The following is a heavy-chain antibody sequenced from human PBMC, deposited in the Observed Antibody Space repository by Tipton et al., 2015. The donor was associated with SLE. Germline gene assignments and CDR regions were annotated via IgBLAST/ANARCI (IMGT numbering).Heavy chain of an antibody. J-gene: IGHJ4*02. CDR2: ISSSSSTI. CDR1: GFTFSSYS. V-gene: IGHV3-48*01. D-gene: IGHD1-26*01. CDR3: ARAIYVGLDY. Sequence: SLRLSCAASGFTFSSYSMNWVRQAPGKGLEWVSYISSSSSTIYYADSVKGRFTISRDNSKNTLYLQMNSLRAEDTAVYYCARAIYVGLDYWGQGTLVTVSS.